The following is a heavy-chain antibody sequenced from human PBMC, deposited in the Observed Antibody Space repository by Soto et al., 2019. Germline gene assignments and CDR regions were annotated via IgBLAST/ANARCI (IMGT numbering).Heavy chain of an antibody. Sequence: VGCLRLSCAASGFTFSSYGMHWVRQAPGKGLEWVAVISYDGSNKYYADSVKGRFTISRDNSKNTLYLQMNSLRAEDTAVYYCAKDQAYYDFWSGYLMDYWGQGTLVTVSS. V-gene: IGHV3-30*18. CDR3: AKDQAYYDFWSGYLMDY. J-gene: IGHJ4*02. D-gene: IGHD3-3*01. CDR2: ISYDGSNK. CDR1: GFTFSSYG.